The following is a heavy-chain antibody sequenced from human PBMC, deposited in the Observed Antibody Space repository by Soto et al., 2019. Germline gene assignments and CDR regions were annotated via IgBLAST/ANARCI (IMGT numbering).Heavy chain of an antibody. J-gene: IGHJ1*01. V-gene: IGHV6-1*01. CDR2: TYYRSKWYN. CDR1: GDSVSSNSAA. Sequence: SQTLSLTCTISGDSVSSNSAAWNWIRQSPSRGLEWLGRTYYRSKWYNDYAVSVKSRITINPDTSKNQFSLQLSSVTPEDTDVYYCARVAAAEGYFQHWGQGTLVTVSS. D-gene: IGHD6-13*01. CDR3: ARVAAAEGYFQH.